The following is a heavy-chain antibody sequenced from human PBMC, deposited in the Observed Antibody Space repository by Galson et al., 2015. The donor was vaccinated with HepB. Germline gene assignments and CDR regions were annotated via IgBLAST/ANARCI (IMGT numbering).Heavy chain of an antibody. CDR1: GGSISSSSYY. Sequence: ETLSLTCTVSGGSISSSSYYWGWIRQPPGKGLEWIGSIHYSGSTYYNPSLKSRVTISVDTSKNQFSLKLSSVTAADTAVYYCARDVIGLTMVRGVSDYWGQGTLVTVSS. J-gene: IGHJ4*02. CDR2: IHYSGST. D-gene: IGHD3-10*01. CDR3: ARDVIGLTMVRGVSDY. V-gene: IGHV4-39*07.